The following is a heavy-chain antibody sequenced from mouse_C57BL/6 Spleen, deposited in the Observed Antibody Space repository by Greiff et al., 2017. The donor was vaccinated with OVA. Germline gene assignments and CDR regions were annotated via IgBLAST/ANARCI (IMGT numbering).Heavy chain of an antibody. CDR1: GYTFTSYW. CDR2: IDPSDSET. Sequence: VQLQQPGAELVRPGSSVKLSCKASGYTFTSYWMHWVKQRPIQGLEWIGNIDPSDSETHYNQKFKDKATLTVDKSSSTAYMQLSSLTSEDSAVYYCARSYYYGSSYRFDYWGQGTTLTVSS. D-gene: IGHD1-1*01. V-gene: IGHV1-52*01. CDR3: ARSYYYGSSYRFDY. J-gene: IGHJ2*01.